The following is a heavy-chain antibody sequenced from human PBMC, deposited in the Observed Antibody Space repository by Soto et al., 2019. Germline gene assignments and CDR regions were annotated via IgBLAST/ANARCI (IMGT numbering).Heavy chain of an antibody. V-gene: IGHV3-30*18. CDR1: GFTFSSYG. D-gene: IGHD5-12*01. CDR3: AKDRGYGRPSCYYGMDV. CDR2: ISYDGSNK. J-gene: IGHJ6*02. Sequence: GGSLRLSCAASGFTFSSYGMHWVRQAPGKGLEWVAVISYDGSNKYYADSVKGRFTISRDNSKNTLYLQMNSLRAEDTAVYYCAKDRGYGRPSCYYGMDVWGQGTTVTVSS.